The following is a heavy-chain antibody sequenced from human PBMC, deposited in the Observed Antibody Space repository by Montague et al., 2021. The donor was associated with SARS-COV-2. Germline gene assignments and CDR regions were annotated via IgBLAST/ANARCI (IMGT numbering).Heavy chain of an antibody. CDR2: IYSGGSST. Sequence: SLLLSCAASGFTFSSYAMSWVRQAPGKGLEWVSVIYSGGSSTYYADSVKGRFTISRDNSKNTLYLQMNSLRAEDTAVYYCAKDAHDYGGNAYYYYGMDVWGQGTTVTVSS. D-gene: IGHD4-23*01. CDR3: AKDAHDYGGNAYYYYGMDV. J-gene: IGHJ6*02. CDR1: GFTFSSYA. V-gene: IGHV3-23*03.